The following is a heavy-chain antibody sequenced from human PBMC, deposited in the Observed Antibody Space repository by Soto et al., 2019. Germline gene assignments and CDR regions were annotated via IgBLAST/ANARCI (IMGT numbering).Heavy chain of an antibody. CDR2: ISYDGSNK. CDR3: AKDGAAAGNWFDP. J-gene: IGHJ5*02. V-gene: IGHV3-30*18. D-gene: IGHD6-13*01. CDR1: GFTFSSYG. Sequence: PGGSLRLSCAASGFTFSSYGMHWVRQAPGKGLEWVAVISYDGSNKYYADSVKGRSTISRDNSKNTLYLQMNSLRAEDTAVYYCAKDGAAAGNWFDPWGQGTLVTVSS.